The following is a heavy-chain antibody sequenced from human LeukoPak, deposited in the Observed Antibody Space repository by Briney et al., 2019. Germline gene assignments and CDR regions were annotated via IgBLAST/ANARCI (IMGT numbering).Heavy chain of an antibody. J-gene: IGHJ4*02. CDR1: GYTFSGYY. CDR3: ARVLVGAHPPHDY. Sequence: ASVKVSCKASGYTFSGYYIHWVRQAPGQGLKWMGWISPKSGGTHYAQKFQGRVTMTRDTSISTAYMELSRLRSDDTAEYYCARVLVGAHPPHDYWGQGTLVTVSA. D-gene: IGHD1-26*01. V-gene: IGHV1-2*02. CDR2: ISPKSGGT.